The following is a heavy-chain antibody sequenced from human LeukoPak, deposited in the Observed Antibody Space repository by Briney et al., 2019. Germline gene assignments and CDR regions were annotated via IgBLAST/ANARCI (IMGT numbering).Heavy chain of an antibody. CDR3: ARHPRGVSPFDY. D-gene: IGHD3-10*01. Sequence: SETLSLTCTVSGGSISSYYWSWIRQPPGKGLEWIGYIYYSGSTNYNPSLKSRVTISVDTSKNQFSLKPSSVTAADTAVYYCARHPRGVSPFDYWGQGTLVTVSS. J-gene: IGHJ4*02. CDR1: GGSISSYY. CDR2: IYYSGST. V-gene: IGHV4-59*08.